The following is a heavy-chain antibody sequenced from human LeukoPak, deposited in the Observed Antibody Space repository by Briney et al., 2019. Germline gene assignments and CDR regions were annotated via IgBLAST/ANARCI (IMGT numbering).Heavy chain of an antibody. D-gene: IGHD3-10*01. CDR1: GFTFSSYG. V-gene: IGHV3-30*18. J-gene: IGHJ4*02. CDR3: AKDWDPPGSEFFY. Sequence: GGPLRLSCAASGFTFSSYGMHWVRQAPGKGLEWVAVISYDGSNKYYADSVKGRFTISRDNSKNTLYLQMNSLRAEDTAVYYCAKDWDPPGSEFFYWGQGTLVTVSS. CDR2: ISYDGSNK.